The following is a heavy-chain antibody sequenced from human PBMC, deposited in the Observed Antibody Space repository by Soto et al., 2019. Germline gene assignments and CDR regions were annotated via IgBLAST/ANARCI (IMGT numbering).Heavy chain of an antibody. Sequence: QVQLVQSGAEVKKPGSSVKVSCKASGGTFSSYAFSWVRQAPGQGLEWMGGIVPLFGTANYAQMFQGRVTITADRSTSTAYMELSSLSSEDTAVYYCARDFDTSGYFSNFAYWGQGTLVTVSS. D-gene: IGHD3-22*01. CDR1: GGTFSSYA. J-gene: IGHJ4*02. V-gene: IGHV1-69*06. CDR3: ARDFDTSGYFSNFAY. CDR2: IVPLFGTA.